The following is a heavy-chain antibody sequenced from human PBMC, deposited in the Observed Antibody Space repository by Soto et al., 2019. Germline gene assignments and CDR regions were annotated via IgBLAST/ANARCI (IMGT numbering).Heavy chain of an antibody. Sequence: ASVKVSCKASGYTFTSYDINWVRQATGQGLEWMGWMNPNSGNTGYAQKFQGRVTMTRNTSISTAYMELSSLRSEDTAVYYCARGPMILWFGELLYLTGLGSYYFDYWGQGTLVTVSS. CDR3: ARGPMILWFGELLYLTGLGSYYFDY. V-gene: IGHV1-8*01. CDR1: GYTFTSYD. J-gene: IGHJ4*02. CDR2: MNPNSGNT. D-gene: IGHD3-10*01.